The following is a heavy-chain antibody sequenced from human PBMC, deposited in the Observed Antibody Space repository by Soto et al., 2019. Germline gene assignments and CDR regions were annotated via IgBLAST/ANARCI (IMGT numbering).Heavy chain of an antibody. D-gene: IGHD3-9*01. CDR1: GFTFSSYA. CDR3: ARAEYYDILTGYSDY. J-gene: IGHJ4*02. CDR2: ISYDGSNK. Sequence: QVQLVESGGGVVQPGRSLRLSCAASGFTFSSYAMHWVRQAPGKGLEWVAVISYDGSNKYYADSVKGRFTISRDNSKNTLYLQMNSLRAEDTAVYYCARAEYYDILTGYSDYWGQGTLVTVSS. V-gene: IGHV3-30-3*01.